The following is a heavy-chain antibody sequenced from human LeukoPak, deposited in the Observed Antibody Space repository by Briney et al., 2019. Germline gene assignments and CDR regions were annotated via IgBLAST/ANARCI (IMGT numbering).Heavy chain of an antibody. CDR3: ARHTDTYYYDSSGYPDAFDI. D-gene: IGHD3-22*01. Sequence: SETLSLTCTVSGDSITSSSYYWGWIRQPPGKGLEWNGSIYNSGRTYYNPSLKSRVTISVDTSKNQFTLKLSSVTAADTAVYYCARHTDTYYYDSSGYPDAFDIWGQGTMVTVSS. V-gene: IGHV4-39*01. CDR1: GDSITSSSYY. J-gene: IGHJ3*02. CDR2: IYNSGRT.